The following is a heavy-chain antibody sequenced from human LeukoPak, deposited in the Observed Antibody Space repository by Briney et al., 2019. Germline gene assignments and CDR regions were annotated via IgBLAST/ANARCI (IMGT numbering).Heavy chain of an antibody. V-gene: IGHV1-69*06. CDR1: GGTFSNYA. J-gene: IGHJ6*03. Sequence: ASVTVSCKASGGTFSNYAISWVRQAPGQGLEWMGGIIPIFGTANYAQKFQGRVTMTADKSTSTAYMELSSLRSEDTAVYYCARGIQLWPNYYYYYYMDVWGKGTTVTVSS. CDR3: ARGIQLWPNYYYYYYMDV. D-gene: IGHD5-18*01. CDR2: IIPIFGTA.